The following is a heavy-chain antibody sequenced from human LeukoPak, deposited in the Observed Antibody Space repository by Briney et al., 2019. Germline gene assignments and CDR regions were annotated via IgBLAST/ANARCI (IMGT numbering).Heavy chain of an antibody. V-gene: IGHV3-33*01. D-gene: IGHD3-9*01. CDR2: IWYDGSNK. J-gene: IGHJ6*02. Sequence: PGGSLRLSCAASGFTFSSYGMHWVRQAPGKGLEWVAVIWYDGSNKYYADSVKGRFTISRDNSKNTLYLQMNSLRAEDTAVYYCATTGYYYDILTGYYPRDYYYYGMDVWGQGTTVTVSS. CDR1: GFTFSSYG. CDR3: ATTGYYYDILTGYYPRDYYYYGMDV.